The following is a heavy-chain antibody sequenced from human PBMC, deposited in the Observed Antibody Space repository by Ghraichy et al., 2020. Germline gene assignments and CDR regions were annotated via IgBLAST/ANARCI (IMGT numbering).Heavy chain of an antibody. CDR1: GGSISGGGYY. V-gene: IGHV4-31*01. D-gene: IGHD1-26*01. CDR2: IYDNGST. CDR3: AVGPGRDSDAFDL. J-gene: IGHJ3*01. Sequence: LSLTCTVSGGSISGGGYYWSWIRQHPGKGLEWIGYIYDNGSTYYKPSLKSLVTISIDTSKNQFSLKLSFVTAADTAVYYCAVGPGRDSDAFDLWGQGTVLTVSS.